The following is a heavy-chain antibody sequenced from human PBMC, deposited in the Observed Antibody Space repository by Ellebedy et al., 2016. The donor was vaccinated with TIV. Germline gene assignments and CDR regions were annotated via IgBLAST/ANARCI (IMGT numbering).Heavy chain of an antibody. Sequence: GGSLRLSXAVSGFTFSTYWMSWVRQAPGKGPEWVANIKQDGSERYYVDSVKDRFTISRDNAKSSLYLQMNFLRAEDTAVYYCARDKVEGPTTFNYWGQGALVTVSS. CDR3: ARDKVEGPTTFNY. V-gene: IGHV3-7*01. J-gene: IGHJ4*02. CDR1: GFTFSTYW. CDR2: IKQDGSER. D-gene: IGHD1-26*01.